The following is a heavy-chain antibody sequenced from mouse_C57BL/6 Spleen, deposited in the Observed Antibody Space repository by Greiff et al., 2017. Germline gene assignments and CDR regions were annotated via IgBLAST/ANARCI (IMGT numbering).Heavy chain of an antibody. CDR1: GYSITSGYY. J-gene: IGHJ2*01. CDR3: AIFPLDY. V-gene: IGHV3-6*01. CDR2: ISYDGSN. Sequence: ESGPGLVKPSQSLSLTCSVTGYSITSGYYWNWIRQFPGNKLEWMGYISYDGSNNYNPSLKNRISITRDTSKIQFFLKLNSVTTEDTATYYCAIFPLDYWGQGTTLTVSS.